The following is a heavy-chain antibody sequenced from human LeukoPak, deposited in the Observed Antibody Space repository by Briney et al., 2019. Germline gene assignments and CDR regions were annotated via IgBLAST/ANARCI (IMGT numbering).Heavy chain of an antibody. Sequence: GGSLRPSCAASGFTFSSYAMHWVRQAPGKGLEYVSAISSNGGSTYYANSVKGRFTISRDNSKNTLYLQMGSLRAEDMAVYYCARVAYYYYYYMDVWGKGTTVTVSS. CDR3: ARVAYYYYYYMDV. CDR1: GFTFSSYA. J-gene: IGHJ6*03. V-gene: IGHV3-64*01. CDR2: ISSNGGST.